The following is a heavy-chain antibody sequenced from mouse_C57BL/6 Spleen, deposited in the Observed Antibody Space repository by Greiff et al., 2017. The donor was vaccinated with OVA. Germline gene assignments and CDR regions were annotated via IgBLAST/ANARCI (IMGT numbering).Heavy chain of an antibody. CDR1: GYTFTSYW. D-gene: IGHD1-1*02. CDR2: IDPSDSYT. V-gene: IGHV1-50*01. Sequence: QVQLQQPGAELVKPGASVKLSCKASGYTFTSYWMQWVKQRPGQGLEWIGEIDPSDSYTNYNQKFKGKATLTVDTSSSTAYMQLSSLTSEDSEVYYCAKFHSSMGMDYWGQGTSVTVSS. J-gene: IGHJ4*01. CDR3: AKFHSSMGMDY.